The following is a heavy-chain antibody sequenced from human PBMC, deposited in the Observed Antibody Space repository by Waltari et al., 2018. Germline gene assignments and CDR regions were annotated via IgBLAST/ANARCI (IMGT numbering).Heavy chain of an antibody. CDR1: GFTFSDHW. J-gene: IGHJ4*02. CDR2: SNAEGTGI. D-gene: IGHD2-21*01. CDR3: ASLYCGRDCYPR. V-gene: IGHV3-74*03. Sequence: EVQLVESGGGLVQPGGSLRLSCAASGFTFSDHWMHWVRQDPGNGLVWVSGSNAEGTGIAYADSVRGRFTVSRDNAKSTLYLQMNSLRAEDTALYYCASLYCGRDCYPRWGQGTLVTVSS.